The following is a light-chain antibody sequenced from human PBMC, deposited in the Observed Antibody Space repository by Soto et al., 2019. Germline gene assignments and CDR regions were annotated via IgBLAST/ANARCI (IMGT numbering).Light chain of an antibody. CDR1: ETIIDY. CDR3: QQSFSAPRT. V-gene: IGKV1-39*01. CDR2: SAS. J-gene: IGKJ2*01. Sequence: DIQMSQSPSSLSASVGDSVTITCRASETIIDYLNWYQQQPGEAHKLLIFSASSLHSGVPSRFRGSGSGTHFTLTISSLQPEDFATYFCQQSFSAPRTFGQGNKLQAK.